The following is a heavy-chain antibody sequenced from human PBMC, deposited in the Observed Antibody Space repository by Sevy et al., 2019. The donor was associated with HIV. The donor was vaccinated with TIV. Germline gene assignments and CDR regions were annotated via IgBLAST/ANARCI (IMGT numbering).Heavy chain of an antibody. V-gene: IGHV3-30*02. CDR2: IRYDGSNK. CDR1: GFTFSSYG. J-gene: IGHJ6*02. D-gene: IGHD6-19*01. Sequence: GGSLRLSCAASGFTFSSYGMHWVRQAPGKGLEWVAFIRYDGSNKYYADSVKGRFTISRDNSKNTLYLQRNSLRAEDTAVYYCAKDFVEYSSGWYNYYGMDVWGQGTMVTVSS. CDR3: AKDFVEYSSGWYNYYGMDV.